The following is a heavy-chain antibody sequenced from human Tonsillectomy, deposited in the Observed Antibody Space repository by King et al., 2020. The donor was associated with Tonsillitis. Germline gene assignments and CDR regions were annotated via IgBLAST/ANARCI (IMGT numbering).Heavy chain of an antibody. V-gene: IGHV1-69*01. D-gene: IGHD6-6*01. Sequence: VQLVESGAEVKKPGSSVKVSCMASGGTFSSYAISWVRQAPGQGLEWMGGIIPIFGTANYAQQFQGRVTITADESTSTAYMELSSLRSEDTAVYYCARGVSIAALSDLWGRGTLVTVSS. CDR2: IIPIFGTA. CDR1: GGTFSSYA. CDR3: ARGVSIAALSDL. J-gene: IGHJ2*01.